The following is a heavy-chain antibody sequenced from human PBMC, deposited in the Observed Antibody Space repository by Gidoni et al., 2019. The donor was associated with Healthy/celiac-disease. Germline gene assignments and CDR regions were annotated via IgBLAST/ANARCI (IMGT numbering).Heavy chain of an antibody. CDR2: IKSKTDGGTT. Sequence: EVQLVESGGGLVKPGGSLRLSCAASGFTFSNAWMSWVRQAPGKGLEWVVRIKSKTDGGTTDYAAPVKGRFTISRDDSKNTLYLQMNSLKTEDTAVYYCTTDWMGIAVAEVAFDIWGQGTMVTVSS. D-gene: IGHD6-19*01. CDR1: GFTFSNAW. V-gene: IGHV3-15*01. J-gene: IGHJ3*02. CDR3: TTDWMGIAVAEVAFDI.